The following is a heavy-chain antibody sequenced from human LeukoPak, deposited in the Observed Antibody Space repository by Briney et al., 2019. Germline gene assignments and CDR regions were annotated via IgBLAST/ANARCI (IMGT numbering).Heavy chain of an antibody. CDR3: ARDWDGRDSDRSGYYPRWFDP. J-gene: IGHJ5*02. D-gene: IGHD3-22*01. CDR2: VYHNGRT. Sequence: SRTLSLTCAVSGGSITRANWWTWVRQPPGKGLEWIGEVYHNGRTNYNPSLQSRITISVDKSKNQFSLNLTSVTAADTAIYYCARDWDGRDSDRSGYYPRWFDPWGQGALVTVSS. V-gene: IGHV4-4*02. CDR1: GGSITRANW.